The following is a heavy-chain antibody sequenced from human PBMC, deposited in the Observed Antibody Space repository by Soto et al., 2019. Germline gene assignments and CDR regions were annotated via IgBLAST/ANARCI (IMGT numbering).Heavy chain of an antibody. CDR1: GGSFSGYY. V-gene: IGHV4-34*01. J-gene: IGHJ4*02. CDR3: ARGRASSYSSSWSFDY. D-gene: IGHD6-13*01. Sequence: QVQLQQWGAGLLKPSETLSLTCAVYGGSFSGYYWSWIRQPPGKGLEWIGEINHSGSTNYNPSRKSLVTISVDTSKNQFSLKLSSVTAADTAVYYCARGRASSYSSSWSFDYWGQGTLVTVSS. CDR2: INHSGST.